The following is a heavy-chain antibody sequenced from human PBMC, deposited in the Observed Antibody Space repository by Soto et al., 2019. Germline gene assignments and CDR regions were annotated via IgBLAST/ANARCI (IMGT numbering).Heavy chain of an antibody. CDR3: AALGDFWSGSYGMDV. V-gene: IGHV1-58*01. CDR2: IVVGSGNT. J-gene: IGHJ6*02. Sequence: QMQLVQSGPEVKKPGTSVKVSCKASGFTFTSSAVQWVRQARGQRLEWIGWIVVGSGNTNYAQKFQERVTITRDMSTSPAYMEMSSLRSEDTAVYYCAALGDFWSGSYGMDVWGQGTTVTVSS. D-gene: IGHD3-3*01. CDR1: GFTFTSSA.